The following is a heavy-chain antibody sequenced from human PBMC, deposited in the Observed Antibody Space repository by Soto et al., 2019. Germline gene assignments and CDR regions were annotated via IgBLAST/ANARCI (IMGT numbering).Heavy chain of an antibody. V-gene: IGHV3-20*04. D-gene: IGHD3-22*01. Sequence: GSLRLSCAASGFTFDEYALTWVRQAPGKGLEWVAGINWNGGSKGYAESVKGQFTISRDNAKSSLYLQMNNIKAEDTAFYFCARATQSYYDTSGYYSYVHWGQGAQV. CDR2: INWNGGSK. CDR3: ARATQSYYDTSGYYSYVH. CDR1: GFTFDEYA. J-gene: IGHJ4*02.